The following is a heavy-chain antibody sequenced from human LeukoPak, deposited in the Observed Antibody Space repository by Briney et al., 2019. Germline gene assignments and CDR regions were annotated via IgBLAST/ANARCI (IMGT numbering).Heavy chain of an antibody. CDR3: TTAGLYYYYYMDV. Sequence: PGGSLRLSCAASGFTFSNAWMSWVRQAPGKGLEWVGRIKSKTDGGTTDYAAPVKGRFTISRDDSKNTLYLQMNSLKTEDTAVYYCTTAGLYYYYYMDVWGKGTTVTVSS. V-gene: IGHV3-15*01. CDR2: IKSKTDGGTT. J-gene: IGHJ6*03. CDR1: GFTFSNAW.